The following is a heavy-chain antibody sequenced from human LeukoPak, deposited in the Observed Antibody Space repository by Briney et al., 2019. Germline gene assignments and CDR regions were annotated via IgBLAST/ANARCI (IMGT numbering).Heavy chain of an antibody. CDR2: ILSDGTDE. J-gene: IGHJ4*02. V-gene: IGHV3-30*03. CDR3: ARGPNSSGWYGGGFDY. CDR1: GFTFSRYA. Sequence: AGRSLRLSCEASGFTFSRYAMHWVRQAPGKGLEWVALILSDGTDEYYGDSVKGRFTISRDNSKNTLYLQMNSLRAEDTAVYYCARGPNSSGWYGGGFDYWGQGTLVTVSS. D-gene: IGHD6-19*01.